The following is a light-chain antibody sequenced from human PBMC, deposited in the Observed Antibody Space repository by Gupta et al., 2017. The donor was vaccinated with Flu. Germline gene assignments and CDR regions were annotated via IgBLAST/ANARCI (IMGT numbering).Light chain of an antibody. CDR2: GAS. CDR1: QSVSSN. CDR3: QQYNNWPAFT. Sequence: EIVMTQSPATLSVSPGERATLSCRASQSVSSNLAWYQQKPDQAPRLLIYGASTRATGIPARFSGSGSGTEFTLTISSRQSEDFAVYYCQQYNNWPAFTFGGGTKVEIK. V-gene: IGKV3-15*01. J-gene: IGKJ4*01.